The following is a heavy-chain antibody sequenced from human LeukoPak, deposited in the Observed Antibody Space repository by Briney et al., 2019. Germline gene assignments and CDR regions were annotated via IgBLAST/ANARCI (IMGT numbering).Heavy chain of an antibody. V-gene: IGHV3-9*01. Sequence: GGSLRISCAASGFTFDDYAMHCVRQAPGKGLEWVSSISWNSGSIGYADSVKGRFTISRDNAKNSLYLQMNSLRAEDTALYYCAKGVVRYWYFDLRGRGTLVTVSS. CDR2: ISWNSGSI. J-gene: IGHJ2*01. CDR3: AKGVVRYWYFDL. CDR1: GFTFDDYA. D-gene: IGHD2-15*01.